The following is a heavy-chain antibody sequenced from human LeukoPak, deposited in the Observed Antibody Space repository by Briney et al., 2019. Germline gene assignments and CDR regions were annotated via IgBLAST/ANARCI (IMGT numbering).Heavy chain of an antibody. CDR1: GFTFNDYA. CDR3: AKEAIVGATSVGAFDI. D-gene: IGHD1-26*01. V-gene: IGHV3-9*01. CDR2: ISWNSGSI. J-gene: IGHJ3*02. Sequence: GGSLRLSCAASGFTFNDYAMHWVRQAPGKGLEWVSGISWNSGSIGYADSVKGRFTISRDNAKNSLYPQMNSLRAEDTALYYCAKEAIVGATSVGAFDIWGQGTMVTVSS.